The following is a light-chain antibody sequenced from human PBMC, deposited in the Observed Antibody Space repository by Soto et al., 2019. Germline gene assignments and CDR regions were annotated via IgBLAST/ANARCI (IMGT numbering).Light chain of an antibody. V-gene: IGLV1-44*01. CDR3: ASWDDSLNAWV. CDR2: SDN. Sequence: QSVLTQPPSASGTPGQRVTISCSGSTSNIGSNTVNWYQQVPGKAPKFLIYSDNQRPSGVPDRFSGSKSGTSASLAISGLQSEDEADYYCASWDDSLNAWVFGGGTKLTVL. J-gene: IGLJ3*02. CDR1: TSNIGSNT.